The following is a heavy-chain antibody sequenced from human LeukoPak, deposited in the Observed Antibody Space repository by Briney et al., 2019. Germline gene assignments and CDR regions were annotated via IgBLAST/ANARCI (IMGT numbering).Heavy chain of an antibody. V-gene: IGHV4-59*01. J-gene: IGHJ6*02. CDR2: IYYSGST. D-gene: IGHD3-3*01. CDR3: ARDRNAYDFWSGYSHGMDV. CDR1: GGSISSYY. Sequence: SETPSLTRTVSGGSISSYYWSWIRQPPGKGLEWIGYIYYSGSTNYNPSLKSRVTISVDTSKNQFSLKLSSVTAADTAVYYCARDRNAYDFWSGYSHGMDVWGQGTTVTVSS.